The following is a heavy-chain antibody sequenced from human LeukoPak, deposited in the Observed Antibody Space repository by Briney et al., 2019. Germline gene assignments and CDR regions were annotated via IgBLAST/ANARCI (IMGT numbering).Heavy chain of an antibody. CDR3: ATEREYCSSTSCPNWFDP. CDR1: GGSFSGYY. D-gene: IGHD2-2*01. J-gene: IGHJ5*02. CDR2: INHSGST. Sequence: SETLSLTCAVYGGSFSGYYWSWIRQPPGKGLEWIGEINHSGSTNYNPSLKSRVTISVDTSKNQFSLKLSSVTAADTAVYYCATEREYCSSTSCPNWFDPWGQGTLVTVSS. V-gene: IGHV4-34*01.